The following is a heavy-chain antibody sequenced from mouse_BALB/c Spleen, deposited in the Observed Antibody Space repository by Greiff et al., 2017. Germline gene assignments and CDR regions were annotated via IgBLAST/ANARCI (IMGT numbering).Heavy chain of an antibody. D-gene: IGHD2-3*01. CDR2: VYPGDGDT. V-gene: IGHV1-80*01. CDR1: GYAFSSYW. CDR3: ARAGDGYYEFAY. J-gene: IGHJ3*01. Sequence: QVQLQQSGAELVRPGSSVKISCKASGYAFSSYWMNWVKQRPGQGLEWIGQVYPGDGDTNYNGKFKGKATLTADKSSSTAYMQLSSLTSEDSAVYFCARAGDGYYEFAYWGQGTLVTVSA.